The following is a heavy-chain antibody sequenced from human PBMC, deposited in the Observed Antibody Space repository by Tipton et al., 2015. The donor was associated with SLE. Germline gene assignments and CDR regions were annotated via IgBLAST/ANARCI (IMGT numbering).Heavy chain of an antibody. Sequence: SLRLSCAASGFSFSSYALHWVRQAPGKGLEWMAVLPYDGRNTHYADSVKGRVTISRDNSKNTVYMEMNSLRGEDTAVYYCARGTGSGSWLIDYWGQGTLVTVSS. CDR1: GFSFSSYA. V-gene: IGHV3-30*04. D-gene: IGHD6-13*01. J-gene: IGHJ4*02. CDR3: ARGTGSGSWLIDY. CDR2: LPYDGRNT.